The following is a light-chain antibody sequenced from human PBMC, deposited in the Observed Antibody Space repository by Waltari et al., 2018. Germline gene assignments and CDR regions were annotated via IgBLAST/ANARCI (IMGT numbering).Light chain of an antibody. CDR1: QSVRGN. V-gene: IGKV3-15*01. CDR2: GAS. Sequence: EIVMTQSPATLSVSPGDRATLSCMASQSVRGNLAWYQQQPGQAPRLLIYGASTRDTGIPARFSGSGSGTEFTLTISSLQSEDFAVYYCQQYNNWPRTFGGGTKVEIK. CDR3: QQYNNWPRT. J-gene: IGKJ4*01.